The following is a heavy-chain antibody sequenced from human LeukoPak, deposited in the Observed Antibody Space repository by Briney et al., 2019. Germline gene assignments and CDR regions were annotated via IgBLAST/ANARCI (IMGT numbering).Heavy chain of an antibody. V-gene: IGHV4-34*01. CDR2: INHSGST. Sequence: SETLSLTCAVYGGSFSGYYWSWIRQPPGKGLEWIGEINHSGSTNYNPSLKSRVTISVDTSKNQFSLRLSSVTAADTAVYYCARRGGYSYGYVVDYWGQGTLVTVSS. CDR3: ARRGGYSYGYVVDY. J-gene: IGHJ4*02. D-gene: IGHD5-18*01. CDR1: GGSFSGYY.